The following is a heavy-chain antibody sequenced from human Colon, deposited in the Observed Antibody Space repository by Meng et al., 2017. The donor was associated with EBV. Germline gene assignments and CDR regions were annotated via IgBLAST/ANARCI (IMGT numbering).Heavy chain of an antibody. D-gene: IGHD1-26*01. Sequence: QGQLRGSGPGLVKPSGTPSLPCGVSGVSISSNIRWTWVRQPPGKGLEWIGDIDDSGSTNYNPSLNSRISISLDKSKNHFSLKVNSVTAADTAVYYCARGKQDAWELLAYWGQGALVTVSS. CDR1: GVSISSNIR. CDR2: IDDSGST. J-gene: IGHJ4*02. CDR3: ARGKQDAWELLAY. V-gene: IGHV4-4*02.